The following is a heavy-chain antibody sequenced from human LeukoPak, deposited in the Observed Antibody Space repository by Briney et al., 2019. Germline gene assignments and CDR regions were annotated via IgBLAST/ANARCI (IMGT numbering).Heavy chain of an antibody. D-gene: IGHD3-10*01. CDR1: GFTFSSYG. CDR3: AKDFGSGSYTPPNWFDP. CDR2: ISYDGSNK. V-gene: IGHV3-30*18. J-gene: IGHJ5*02. Sequence: GGSLRLSCAASGFTFSSYGMHWVRQAPGKGLEWVAVISYDGSNKYYADSVKGRFTISRDNSKNTLYQQMNSLRAEDTAVYYCAKDFGSGSYTPPNWFDPWGQGTLVTVSS.